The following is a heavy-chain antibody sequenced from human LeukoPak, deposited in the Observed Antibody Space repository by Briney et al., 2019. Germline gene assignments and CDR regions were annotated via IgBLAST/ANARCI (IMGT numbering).Heavy chain of an antibody. V-gene: IGHV4-59*01. D-gene: IGHD3-22*01. CDR1: GGSISNYY. Sequence: SETLSLTCTVSGGSISNYYWSWIRQPPGKGLEWIGYIYYSGSTSYNPSLKSRVTISVDTSKNQFSLKLSSVTAADTAVFYCARVYYDGSGYNFDYWGQGTLVTVSS. CDR2: IYYSGST. J-gene: IGHJ4*02. CDR3: ARVYYDGSGYNFDY.